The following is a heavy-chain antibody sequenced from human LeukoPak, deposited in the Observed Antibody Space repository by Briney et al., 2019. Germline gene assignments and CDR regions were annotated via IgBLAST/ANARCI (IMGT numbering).Heavy chain of an antibody. J-gene: IGHJ5*02. Sequence: ASVKVSCKASGYTFTSYGISWVRQAPGQGLEWMGWISTYNGDTNYAQKLQGRVTMTTDTSTNTAYMELRSLRSDDTAVYYCARGRYYYDSSGYYSWFDPWGQGTLVTVSS. CDR3: ARGRYYYDSSGYYSWFDP. V-gene: IGHV1-18*01. CDR2: ISTYNGDT. D-gene: IGHD3-22*01. CDR1: GYTFTSYG.